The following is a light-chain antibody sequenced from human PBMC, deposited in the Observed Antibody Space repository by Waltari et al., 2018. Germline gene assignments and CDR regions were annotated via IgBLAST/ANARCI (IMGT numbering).Light chain of an antibody. Sequence: ISCTGTSSDIGAYKYVSWYQQYPDKAPKLIIYEVSNRPSGVSNRFSGSKSGNTASLSISGLQAEDESDYYCSSFTSTNTLLFGGGTKLTVL. CDR2: EVS. V-gene: IGLV2-14*01. CDR3: SSFTSTNTLL. J-gene: IGLJ3*02. CDR1: SSDIGAYKY.